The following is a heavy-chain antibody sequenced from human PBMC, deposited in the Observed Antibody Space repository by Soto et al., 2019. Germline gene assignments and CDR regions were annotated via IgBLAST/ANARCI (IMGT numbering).Heavy chain of an antibody. V-gene: IGHV4-59*01. J-gene: IGHJ6*02. CDR1: GGSISSYY. CDR2: IYYSGST. Sequence: SETLSLTCTVSGGSISSYYWSWIRQPPGKGLEWIGYIYYSGSTNYNPSLKSRVTISVDTSKNHFSLKLSSVTAADTAVYYCARATYYDFWSGLYYYGMDVWGQGTTVTVSS. CDR3: ARATYYDFWSGLYYYGMDV. D-gene: IGHD3-3*01.